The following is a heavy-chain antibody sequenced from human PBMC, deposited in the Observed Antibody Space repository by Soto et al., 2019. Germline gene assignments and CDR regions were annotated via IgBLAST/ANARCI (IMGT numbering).Heavy chain of an antibody. V-gene: IGHV4-34*01. CDR2: INHRGST. J-gene: IGHJ5*02. Sequence: SETLSLTCTVYGGSFSGYYWSWIRQPPGKGLEWIGEINHRGSTNYNPSLKSRVTISVDTSKNPFSLKLSSVTAADTAVYYCARGGSTPKRGHGSGSYYNRKFDPWGQGTLVTVSS. CDR3: ARGGSTPKRGHGSGSYYNRKFDP. CDR1: GGSFSGYY. D-gene: IGHD3-10*01.